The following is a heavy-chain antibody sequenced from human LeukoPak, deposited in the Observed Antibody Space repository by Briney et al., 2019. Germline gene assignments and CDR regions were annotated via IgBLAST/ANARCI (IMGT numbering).Heavy chain of an antibody. CDR2: IYYSGST. Sequence: SETLSLTCTVSGGSISSSSYYWGWIRQPPGKGLERIGSIYYSGSTYYNPSLKSRVTISVDTSKNQFSLKLSSVTAADTAVYYCARQGGIAAAATAGWFDPWGQGTLVTVSS. CDR3: ARQGGIAAAATAGWFDP. V-gene: IGHV4-39*01. CDR1: GGSISSSSYY. D-gene: IGHD6-13*01. J-gene: IGHJ5*02.